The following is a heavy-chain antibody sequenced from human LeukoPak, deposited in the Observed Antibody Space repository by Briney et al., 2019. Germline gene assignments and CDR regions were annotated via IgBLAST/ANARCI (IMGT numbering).Heavy chain of an antibody. CDR2: ISGSGGST. CDR1: GFTFSSYA. D-gene: IGHD4/OR15-4a*01. Sequence: RAGGSLRLSCAASGFTFSSYAMSWVRPAPGKGLGWVSAISGSGGSTYYADSVEGRFTISRDNSKNTLYLQMNSLRAEDTTVYYCAKVGAGYYYYGMDVWGQGTTVTVSS. V-gene: IGHV3-23*01. CDR3: AKVGAGYYYYGMDV. J-gene: IGHJ6*02.